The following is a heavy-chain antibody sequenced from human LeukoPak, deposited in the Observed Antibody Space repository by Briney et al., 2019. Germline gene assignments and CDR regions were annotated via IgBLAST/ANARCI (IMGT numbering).Heavy chain of an antibody. CDR2: ISSSSSTI. D-gene: IGHD2-2*01. CDR3: ARDVIVVVPAAIDK. Sequence: GGSLRLSCAASGFTFSSYSMNWVRQAPGQGLEWVSYISSSSSTIYYADSAKVRFTISRDNAKSSLYLQMNSLRDEDTAVYYCARDVIVVVPAAIDKWGQGTLVTVSS. CDR1: GFTFSSYS. V-gene: IGHV3-48*02. J-gene: IGHJ4*02.